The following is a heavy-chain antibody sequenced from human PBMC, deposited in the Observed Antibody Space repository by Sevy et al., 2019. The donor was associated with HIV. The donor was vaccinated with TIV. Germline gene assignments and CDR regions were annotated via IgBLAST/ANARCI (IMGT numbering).Heavy chain of an antibody. J-gene: IGHJ6*02. CDR3: ARAPRVTTVYYYYGMDV. Sequence: ASVKVSCKASGYSFPDYYMHWVRQAPGQGLEWMAWMKPKNDVTNCAQKFQGRVTMPRHTSTSTAYMELTRLGSDDTAVYYCARAPRVTTVYYYYGMDVWGQGTTVTVSS. D-gene: IGHD5-18*01. CDR1: GYSFPDYY. CDR2: MKPKNDVT. V-gene: IGHV1-2*02.